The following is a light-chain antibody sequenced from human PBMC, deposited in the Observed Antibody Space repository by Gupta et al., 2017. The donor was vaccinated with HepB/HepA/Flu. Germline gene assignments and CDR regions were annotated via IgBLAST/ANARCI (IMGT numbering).Light chain of an antibody. Sequence: EIVLTQSPGTLSLSPGEGATLSCRASQSVRSAFLAWYQHKPGQAPRLLIYDASNRATGIPDRFSGRGSGTDLTLTISRREPEDFAVYYCQQYGSSPRTFGQGTKVEI. CDR1: QSVRSAF. J-gene: IGKJ1*01. CDR3: QQYGSSPRT. V-gene: IGKV3-20*01. CDR2: DAS.